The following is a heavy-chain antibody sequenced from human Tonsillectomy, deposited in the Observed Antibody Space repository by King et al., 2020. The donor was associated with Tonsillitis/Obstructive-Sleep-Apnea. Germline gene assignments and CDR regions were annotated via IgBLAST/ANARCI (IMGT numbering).Heavy chain of an antibody. Sequence: QLVQSGGGLVKPGGSLRLSCAASGFTFSSYSMNWVRQAPGKGLEWVSSISSSSSYIYYADSEKGRFTISRDNAKNSLYLQMNSLRAEDTAVYYCARDRNDYSNYVLDYWGQGTLVTVSS. D-gene: IGHD4-11*01. CDR1: GFTFSSYS. V-gene: IGHV3-21*01. CDR2: ISSSSSYI. J-gene: IGHJ4*02. CDR3: ARDRNDYSNYVLDY.